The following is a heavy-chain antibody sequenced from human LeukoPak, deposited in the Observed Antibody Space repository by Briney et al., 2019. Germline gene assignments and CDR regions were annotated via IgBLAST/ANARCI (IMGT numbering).Heavy chain of an antibody. CDR3: ARMIVPYYYYYYMDV. V-gene: IGHV4-4*07. D-gene: IGHD3-22*01. CDR1: GGSISSYY. Sequence: SETLSLTCTVSGGSISSYYWSWIRQPAGKGLEWIGRIYTSGSTNYNPSLKGRVTMSVDTSKNQFSLKLSSVTAADTAVYYCARMIVPYYYYYYMDVWGKGTTVTVSS. J-gene: IGHJ6*03. CDR2: IYTSGST.